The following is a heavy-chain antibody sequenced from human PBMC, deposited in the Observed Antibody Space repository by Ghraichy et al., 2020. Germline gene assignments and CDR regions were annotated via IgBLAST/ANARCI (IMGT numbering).Heavy chain of an antibody. CDR3: ARGAVTGTGADAFDI. CDR1: GFTFSTHW. D-gene: IGHD6-19*01. V-gene: IGHV3-74*01. J-gene: IGHJ3*02. Sequence: GGSLRLSCAASGFTFSTHWMHWARQAPGKGLVWVSRIEYDGSSTSYADSVKGRFTISRDNAKNTLYLQMTSLRAEDTAVYYCARGAVTGTGADAFDIWGQGTMVTVSS. CDR2: IEYDGSST.